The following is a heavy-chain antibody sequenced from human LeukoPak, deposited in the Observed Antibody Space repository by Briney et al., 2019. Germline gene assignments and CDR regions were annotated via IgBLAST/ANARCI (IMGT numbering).Heavy chain of an antibody. V-gene: IGHV3-9*01. CDR2: IRWNSGSI. J-gene: IGHJ3*02. Sequence: PGGSLRLSCAASGFTFDDYAMHWVRQAPGKGLEWVSGIRWNSGSIGYADSVKGRFTIYRDNAKNSLYLQMNSLRAEDTALYYCAKDNKNYDFWSGYADAFDIWGQGTMVTVSS. D-gene: IGHD3-3*01. CDR1: GFTFDDYA. CDR3: AKDNKNYDFWSGYADAFDI.